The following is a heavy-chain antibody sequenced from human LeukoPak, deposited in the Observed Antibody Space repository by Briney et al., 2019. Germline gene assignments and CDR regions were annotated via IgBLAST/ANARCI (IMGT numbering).Heavy chain of an antibody. CDR1: SGSLSSFY. V-gene: IGHV4-4*07. D-gene: IGHD5-12*01. CDR3: ARSSGHDFDY. CDR2: IYPSGST. J-gene: IGHJ4*02. Sequence: KPSETLSLTCTVSSGSLSSFYWNWIRQPAGKGLEWVGRIYPSGSTDYNASLKSRVTMSVDTSKKQFSLKLNSVTAADTAVYYCARSSGHDFDYWGQGILVTASS.